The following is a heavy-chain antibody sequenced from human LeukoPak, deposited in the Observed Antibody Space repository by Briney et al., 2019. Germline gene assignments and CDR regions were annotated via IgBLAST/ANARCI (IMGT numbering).Heavy chain of an antibody. Sequence: SETLSLTCTVSGGSIASAYWSWIRQPPGKALEWIGFIYDSGSTNYNPSLESRVTISVDTSKNQFFLKVSSVTAADTAVYYCASNPYWGQGILVTVSS. J-gene: IGHJ4*02. CDR2: IYDSGST. V-gene: IGHV4-59*08. CDR3: ASNPY. CDR1: GGSIASAY.